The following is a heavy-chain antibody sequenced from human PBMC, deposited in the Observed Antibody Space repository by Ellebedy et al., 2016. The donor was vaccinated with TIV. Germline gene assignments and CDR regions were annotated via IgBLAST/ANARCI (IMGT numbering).Heavy chain of an antibody. V-gene: IGHV1-18*01. CDR3: ARLYYGMDV. Sequence: ASVKVSCXASGYSFTNYGISWVRQAPGQGLEWMGWISVNNGNTKYAQKVQGRVTMTRDTSISTAYMELSRLRSDDTAVYYCARLYYGMDVWGQGTTVAVS. J-gene: IGHJ6*02. CDR1: GYSFTNYG. CDR2: ISVNNGNT.